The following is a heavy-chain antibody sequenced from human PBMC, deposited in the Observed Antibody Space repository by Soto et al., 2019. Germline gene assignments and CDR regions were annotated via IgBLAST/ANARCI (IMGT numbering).Heavy chain of an antibody. CDR1: GGSISSSSYY. D-gene: IGHD3-10*01. CDR2: IFYSGST. V-gene: IGHV4-39*02. CDR3: AKDQQVRGSGSYDVTLDY. J-gene: IGHJ4*02. Sequence: SETLSLTCTVSGGSISSSSYYWGWIRQPPGKGLEWIGSIFYSGSTYSNPSLKSRLTISVDTSKNQFSLKLSSVTAADTAVYYCAKDQQVRGSGSYDVTLDYWGQGTLVTVSS.